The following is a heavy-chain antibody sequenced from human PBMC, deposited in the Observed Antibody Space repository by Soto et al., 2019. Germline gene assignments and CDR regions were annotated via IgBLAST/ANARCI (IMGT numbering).Heavy chain of an antibody. CDR1: GGSISGYY. V-gene: IGHV4-59*01. J-gene: IGHJ5*02. CDR3: ARGTSSSWFLNWFDP. Sequence: SETLSLTCTVSGGSISGYYWSWIRQPPGKGLEWIGYNYSSASTNYNPSLKSRFTISVDMSKTQISLKLTSVTAANTAVYYCARGTSSSWFLNWFDPWGQGTLVTV. CDR2: NYSSAST. D-gene: IGHD6-13*01.